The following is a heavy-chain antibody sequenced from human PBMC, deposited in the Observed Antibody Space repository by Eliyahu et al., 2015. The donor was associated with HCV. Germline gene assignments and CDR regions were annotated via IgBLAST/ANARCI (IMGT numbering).Heavy chain of an antibody. J-gene: IGHJ3*02. CDR2: ISNSGTAI. V-gene: IGHV3-48*03. CDR3: AREIRFGGFATGAFDI. D-gene: IGHD3-10*01. Sequence: EVQLVESGGGLVQPGGSLRLSCAASGFTFSSFEMHWVRQPPGKGLEWVSYISNSGTAIIYADSVKGRFTSSRDNAKNSLYLQMNSLRAEDTAVYYCAREIRFGGFATGAFDIWGQGTLVTVSS. CDR1: GFTFSSFE.